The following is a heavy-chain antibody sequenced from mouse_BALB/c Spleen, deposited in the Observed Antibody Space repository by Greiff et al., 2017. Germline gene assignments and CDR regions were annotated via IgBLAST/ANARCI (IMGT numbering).Heavy chain of an antibody. Sequence: EVKVEESGGGLVQPGGSRKLSCAASGFTFSSFGMHWVRQAPEMGLEWVAYISSGSSTIYYADTVKGRFTISRDNPKNTLFLQMTSLRSEDTAMYYCARSNYYGPYFDVWGAGTTVTVSS. CDR1: GFTFSSFG. D-gene: IGHD1-2*01. CDR2: ISSGSSTI. J-gene: IGHJ1*01. V-gene: IGHV5-17*02. CDR3: ARSNYYGPYFDV.